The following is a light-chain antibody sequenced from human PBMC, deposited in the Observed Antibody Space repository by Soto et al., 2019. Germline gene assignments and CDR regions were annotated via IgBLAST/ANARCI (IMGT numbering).Light chain of an antibody. CDR3: QQYNEWPLS. CDR1: QSVSSN. Sequence: EIVMTQSPATLSVSPGERATLSCRASQSVSSNLAWYQQKPGQAPRLLIYGASTRATGLPARISGSGSGPEFTLTISSLQSEDSAVYYCQQYNEWPLSFGGGTKVEIK. J-gene: IGKJ4*01. CDR2: GAS. V-gene: IGKV3-15*01.